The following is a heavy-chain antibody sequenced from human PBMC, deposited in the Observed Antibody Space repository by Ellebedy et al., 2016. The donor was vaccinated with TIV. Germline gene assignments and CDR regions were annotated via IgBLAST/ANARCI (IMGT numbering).Heavy chain of an antibody. CDR2: IKSKTDGGTT. CDR1: GFTFSNAW. V-gene: IGHV3-15*01. D-gene: IGHD6-19*01. Sequence: GESLKISCAASGFTFSNAWMSWVRQAPGKGLEWVGRIKSKTDGGTTDYAAPVKGRFTISRDDSKNTLYLQMNSLKTEDTAVYYCTTAQWLPLVADAFDIWGQGTMVTVSS. J-gene: IGHJ3*02. CDR3: TTAQWLPLVADAFDI.